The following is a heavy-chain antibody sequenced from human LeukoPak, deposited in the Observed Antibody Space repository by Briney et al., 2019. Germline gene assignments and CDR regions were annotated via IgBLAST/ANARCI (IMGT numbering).Heavy chain of an antibody. CDR3: ARASDGTEDY. CDR1: GFTFSSYA. D-gene: IGHD5-18*01. V-gene: IGHV3-30*04. Sequence: GGSLRHSCAASGFTFSSYAMHWVRQAPGKGLEWVAVISYDGSNKYYADSVKGRFTISRDNSKNTLYLQMNSLRAEDTAVYYCARASDGTEDYWGQGTLVTVSS. CDR2: ISYDGSNK. J-gene: IGHJ4*02.